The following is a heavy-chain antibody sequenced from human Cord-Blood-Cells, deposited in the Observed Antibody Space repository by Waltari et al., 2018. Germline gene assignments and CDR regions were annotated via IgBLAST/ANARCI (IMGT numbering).Heavy chain of an antibody. V-gene: IGHV1-2*02. Sequence: QVQLVQSGAEVKKPGASVKVSCKASGYTFTGYYMHWVRQAPGQGLEWMGWINPNSGGTNYAQKFQGRVTMTRDTSISTAYMELSRLRSDDTAVYYCVRGAVYSGYDVDGYNPDYWGQGTLVTVSS. CDR3: VRGAVYSGYDVDGYNPDY. J-gene: IGHJ4*02. CDR2: INPNSGGT. D-gene: IGHD5-12*01. CDR1: GYTFTGYY.